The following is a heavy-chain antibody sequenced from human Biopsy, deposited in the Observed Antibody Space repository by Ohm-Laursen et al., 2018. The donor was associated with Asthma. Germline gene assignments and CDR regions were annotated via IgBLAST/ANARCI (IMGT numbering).Heavy chain of an antibody. J-gene: IGHJ4*02. V-gene: IGHV4-39*01. D-gene: IGHD3-22*01. CDR3: VRHQYSSSWSAFDY. Sequence: TLSLTCTVSGGSITSSSYYWGWIRQPPGKGMEWIGSMYYSGSPYYHPSLKSRSPISVDTSKNQLSLKMSSATAADTAVYFCVRHQYSSSWSAFDYWGQGALVTVSS. CDR1: GGSITSSSYY. CDR2: MYYSGSP.